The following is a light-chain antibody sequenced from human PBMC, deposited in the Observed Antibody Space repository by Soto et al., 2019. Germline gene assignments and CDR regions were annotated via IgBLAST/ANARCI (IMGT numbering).Light chain of an antibody. CDR2: SND. Sequence: QSVLTQAPSASGTAGQRVTISCSGSSSSIGSNTVSWYQQVPGTAPKLLIYSNDQRPSGVPDRFSGSKSGTSASLAIGGLQSEDEADYYCAAWDGSLNGWLFGGGTKLTVL. V-gene: IGLV1-44*01. J-gene: IGLJ3*02. CDR1: SSSIGSNT. CDR3: AAWDGSLNGWL.